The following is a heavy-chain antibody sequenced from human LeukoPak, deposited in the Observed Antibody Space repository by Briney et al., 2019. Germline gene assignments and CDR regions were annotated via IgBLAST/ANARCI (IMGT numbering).Heavy chain of an antibody. CDR1: GFTFSSYD. J-gene: IGHJ6*02. D-gene: IGHD3-10*01. CDR3: ARAYYGSGSEPNYGMDV. V-gene: IGHV3-13*01. CDR2: IGTAGDT. Sequence: GGSLRLSCAASGFTFSSYDMLWVRQATGKGLEWVSAIGTAGDTYYPGSVKGRFTISRENAKNSLYLQMNSLRAGDTAVYYCARAYYGSGSEPNYGMDVWGQGTTVTVSS.